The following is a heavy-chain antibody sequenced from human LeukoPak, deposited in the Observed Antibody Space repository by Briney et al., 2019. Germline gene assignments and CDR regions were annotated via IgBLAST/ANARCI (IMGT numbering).Heavy chain of an antibody. Sequence: GGSLRLSRSVSGFSLSNSGVHWVRQAPGKGLESVSAISSKGDSTYYADSVKGRFTISRDNSKDTLYLQMSSLRAEDTAVYYCVKRAGYCSGGSCYYGWFDSWGQGTLVTVSS. CDR2: ISSKGDST. CDR3: VKRAGYCSGGSCYYGWFDS. J-gene: IGHJ5*01. D-gene: IGHD2-15*01. V-gene: IGHV3-64D*09. CDR1: GFSLSNSG.